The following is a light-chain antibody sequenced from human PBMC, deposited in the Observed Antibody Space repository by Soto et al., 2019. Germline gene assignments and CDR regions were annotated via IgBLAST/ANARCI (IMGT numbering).Light chain of an antibody. CDR3: QQYQNSPRT. CDR2: GAS. V-gene: IGKV3D-15*01. CDR1: QSVSSN. J-gene: IGKJ1*01. Sequence: EIVVTQSPATLSGCPGERVTLSGRASQSVSSNLAWYQQKPGQAPRLLIYGASNRATGIPDRFSGSGSGTDFPLTISSLEPEDFPVYYCQQYQNSPRTFGQGTKVDIK.